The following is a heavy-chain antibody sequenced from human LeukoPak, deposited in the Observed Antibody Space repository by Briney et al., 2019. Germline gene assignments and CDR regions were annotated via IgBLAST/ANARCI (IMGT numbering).Heavy chain of an antibody. CDR2: IYTSGST. J-gene: IGHJ5*02. Sequence: PSQTLSLTCTVSGGSISSGSYYWSWIRQPAGKGLEWIGRIYTSGSTNYNPSLKSRVTISVDTSKKQFSLKLSSVTAADTAVYYCAGGTVEMATYNWFDPWGQGTLVTVSS. CDR1: GGSISSGSYY. D-gene: IGHD5-24*01. V-gene: IGHV4-61*02. CDR3: AGGTVEMATYNWFDP.